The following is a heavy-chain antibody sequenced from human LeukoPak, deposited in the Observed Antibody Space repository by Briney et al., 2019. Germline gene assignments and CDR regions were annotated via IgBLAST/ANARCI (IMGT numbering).Heavy chain of an antibody. Sequence: SGPTLVNPTQTLTLTCTFSGFSPSTSGVGVGWIRQPPGKALEWLALIYWNDDKRYSPSLKSRLTIPKDTSKNQVVLKMTNMDPVDTATYYCAHRRGRHYDFWSGYFDPDTFDYWGQGTLVTVSS. J-gene: IGHJ4*02. D-gene: IGHD3-3*01. CDR2: IYWNDDK. CDR1: GFSPSTSGVG. V-gene: IGHV2-5*01. CDR3: AHRRGRHYDFWSGYFDPDTFDY.